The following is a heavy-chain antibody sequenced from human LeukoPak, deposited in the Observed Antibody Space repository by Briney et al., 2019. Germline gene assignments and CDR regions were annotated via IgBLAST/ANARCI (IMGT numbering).Heavy chain of an antibody. CDR1: GFSVSSTY. CDR3: ARELR. D-gene: IGHD1-26*01. J-gene: IGHJ4*02. Sequence: PGGSLRLSCSASGFSVSSTYMSWVRQAPGKGLEWVTTIYSGGSTYYADSVKGRFTISRDNSKNTLYLQMNSLRVEDTAVYYCARELRWGQGTLVTVSS. CDR2: IYSGGST. V-gene: IGHV3-66*02.